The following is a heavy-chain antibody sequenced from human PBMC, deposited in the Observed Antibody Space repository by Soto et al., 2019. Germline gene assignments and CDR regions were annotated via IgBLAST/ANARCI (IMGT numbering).Heavy chain of an antibody. Sequence: SETLSLTCTVSGGSISSSSYYWGWIRQPPGKGLQWIGSIYYSGTTYYNPSLKSRVTIFVDTSKNQFSLKLSSVTAADTAVYYCARLGRTTLSYYYMDVWGKGTTVTVSS. CDR1: GGSISSSSYY. CDR2: IYYSGTT. V-gene: IGHV4-39*01. CDR3: ARLGRTTLSYYYMDV. J-gene: IGHJ6*03. D-gene: IGHD1-1*01.